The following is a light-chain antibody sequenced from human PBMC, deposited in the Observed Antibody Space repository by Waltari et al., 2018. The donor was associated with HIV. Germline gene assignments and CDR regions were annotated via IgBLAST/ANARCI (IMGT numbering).Light chain of an antibody. Sequence: QSVLTQPPSVSGAPGQRFTISCTGSSSNIGAGYYVHWYQQLPGRAPKLLIYGNSNRPSGSPDRFSGAKASASASLAITGLQAEDDADYCCQSYDSSLSGSWVFGGGTRLTVL. CDR3: QSYDSSLSGSWV. V-gene: IGLV1-40*01. J-gene: IGLJ3*02. CDR2: GNS. CDR1: SSNIGAGYY.